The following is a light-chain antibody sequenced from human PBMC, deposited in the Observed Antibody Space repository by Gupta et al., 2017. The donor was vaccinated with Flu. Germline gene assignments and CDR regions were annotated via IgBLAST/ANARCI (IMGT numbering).Light chain of an antibody. J-gene: IGKJ4*01. CDR3: QQYYSTPLT. Sequence: KSSQNVLYSSNNKNYLAWYQQKPGQPPKLLIYWASTRESGVPDRFSGSGSGTDFTLTISSLQAEDVAVYYCQQYYSTPLTFGGGTKVEIK. V-gene: IGKV4-1*01. CDR1: QNVLYSSNNKNY. CDR2: WAS.